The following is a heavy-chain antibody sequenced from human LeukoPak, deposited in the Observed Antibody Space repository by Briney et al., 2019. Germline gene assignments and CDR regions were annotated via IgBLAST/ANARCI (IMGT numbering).Heavy chain of an antibody. D-gene: IGHD1-26*01. J-gene: IGHJ4*02. CDR3: ASTAVGAFDY. CDR2: IYHSGST. Sequence: PSETLSLTCALSGYSISSGYYWGWIRRPPGKGLEWNGCIYHSGSTYYTPSLKSRLTISVDTSKSQFSLKLSSVTAADTAVYYCASTAVGAFDYWGQGTLVTVSS. V-gene: IGHV4-38-2*01. CDR1: GYSISSGYY.